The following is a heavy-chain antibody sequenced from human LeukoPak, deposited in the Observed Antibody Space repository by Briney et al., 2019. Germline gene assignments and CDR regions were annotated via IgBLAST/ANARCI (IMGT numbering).Heavy chain of an antibody. D-gene: IGHD3-9*01. CDR2: IIPIFGTA. Sequence: SVKVSCKASGGTFSSYAISWVRQAPGQGLEWMGRIIPIFGTANYAQKFQGRVTITTDESTSTAYMGLSSLRSEDTAVYYCARAPLILNAESSYYFDYWGQGTLVTVSS. V-gene: IGHV1-69*05. CDR1: GGTFSSYA. CDR3: ARAPLILNAESSYYFDY. J-gene: IGHJ4*02.